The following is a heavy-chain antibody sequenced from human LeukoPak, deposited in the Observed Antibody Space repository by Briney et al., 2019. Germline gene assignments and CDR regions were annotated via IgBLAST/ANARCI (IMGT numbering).Heavy chain of an antibody. CDR1: GFTFSDSA. V-gene: IGHV3-23*01. CDR2: ISGTYITT. Sequence: PGGSLRLSCAASGFTFSDSAMSWVRQAPGKGLEWVSAISGTYITTYYADSVKGRFTISRDNPKNTLYLHMNSLRAEDTAVYSCAKGYYGSGSYGWFDYWGQGTLVTVSS. J-gene: IGHJ4*02. D-gene: IGHD3-10*01. CDR3: AKGYYGSGSYGWFDY.